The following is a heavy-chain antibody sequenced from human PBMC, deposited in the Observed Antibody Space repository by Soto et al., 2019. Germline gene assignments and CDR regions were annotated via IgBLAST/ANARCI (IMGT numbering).Heavy chain of an antibody. CDR3: ASHFTGVLVLGASPPGGDNYGWDV. J-gene: IGHJ6*02. CDR1: GGTFSRYT. V-gene: IGHV1-69*02. D-gene: IGHD2-15*01. CDR2: IIPILDIP. Sequence: QVQLVQSGAEVKKPGSSVKVSCKASGGTFSRYTISWVRQAPGQGLEWMGRIIPILDIPNYAQNFQGRVTITAHKATSTADMELSSLRADDTAVYYCASHFTGVLVLGASPPGGDNYGWDVWGQGTTVTVSS.